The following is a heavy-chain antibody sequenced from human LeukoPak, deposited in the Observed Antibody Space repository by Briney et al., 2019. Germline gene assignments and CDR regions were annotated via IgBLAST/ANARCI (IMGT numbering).Heavy chain of an antibody. Sequence: GGSQRLSCAASGFTFSSYAMSWVRQAPGKGLEWVSATSGSGDGTFYADSVKGRFTISRDNSKNTLYLQMNSLRAEDTAIYYCAKLRDFFDSSGQFDYWGQGTLVTVSS. J-gene: IGHJ4*02. CDR2: TSGSGDGT. CDR1: GFTFSSYA. CDR3: AKLRDFFDSSGQFDY. D-gene: IGHD3-22*01. V-gene: IGHV3-23*01.